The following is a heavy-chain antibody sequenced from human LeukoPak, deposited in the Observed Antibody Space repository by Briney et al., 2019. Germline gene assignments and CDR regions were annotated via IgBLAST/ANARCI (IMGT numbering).Heavy chain of an antibody. V-gene: IGHV1-18*04. D-gene: IGHD4-11*01. CDR1: GYTFTGYY. CDR3: ARDLYRDSLPVSWFDP. CDR2: ISDYNGNT. Sequence: ASVKVSCKASGYTFTGYYMHWVRQAPGQGLEWMGWISDYNGNTNYAQKLQGRVTMTTDTSTSTAYMELRSLRSDDTAVYYCARDLYRDSLPVSWFDPWGQGTLVTVSS. J-gene: IGHJ5*02.